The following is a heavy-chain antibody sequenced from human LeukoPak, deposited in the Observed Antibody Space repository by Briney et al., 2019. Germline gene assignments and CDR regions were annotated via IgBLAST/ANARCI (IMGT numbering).Heavy chain of an antibody. CDR1: GGTFSSYA. Sequence: SVKVSCKASGGTFSSYAISWVRQAPGQGLEWMGGIIPIFGTANYAQKFQGRVTITADESTSTAYMELSSLRSEDTAVYYCAGSWCYLYYFDYWGQGTLVTVSS. CDR3: AGSWCYLYYFDY. V-gene: IGHV1-69*01. J-gene: IGHJ4*02. D-gene: IGHD6-13*01. CDR2: IIPIFGTA.